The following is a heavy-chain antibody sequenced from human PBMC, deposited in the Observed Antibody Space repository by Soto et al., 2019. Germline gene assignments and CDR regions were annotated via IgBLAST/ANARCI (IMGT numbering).Heavy chain of an antibody. Sequence: QVQLVQSGAEVKRPGASVRVSCKVFGDTFTSGGISWVRQAPGQGLEWMGWISLYNGDTHYGQKVQGRVTVTRDTSTNTAYMELRSLKSDDTAIYYCAKGGRWGHGDSDHWGQGTLVTVSS. CDR2: ISLYNGDT. CDR1: GDTFTSGG. V-gene: IGHV1-18*04. CDR3: AKGGRWGHGDSDH. D-gene: IGHD2-15*01. J-gene: IGHJ4*02.